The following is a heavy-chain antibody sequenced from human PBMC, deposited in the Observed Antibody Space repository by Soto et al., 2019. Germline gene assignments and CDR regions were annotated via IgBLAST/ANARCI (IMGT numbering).Heavy chain of an antibody. D-gene: IGHD2-15*01. V-gene: IGHV1-18*04. CDR3: ARKHAYPSGRSCYFCFDP. Sequence: GASVKVSCKASGYTFTSNAISWVRQAPGQGLEWMGWISSYNGDAKYAQKFQDRVTMTTDTSTSTAYMELRSLTSDDTAVYYCARKHAYPSGRSCYFCFDPWGQGTPVTVSS. J-gene: IGHJ5*02. CDR1: GYTFTSNA. CDR2: ISSYNGDA.